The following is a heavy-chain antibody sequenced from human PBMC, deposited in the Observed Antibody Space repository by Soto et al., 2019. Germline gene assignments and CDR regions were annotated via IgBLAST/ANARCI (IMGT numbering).Heavy chain of an antibody. CDR3: ARDFYDFWRGYYYYGMDV. CDR2: IWYDGSNK. Sequence: PGGSLRLSCAASGFTFSSYGMHWVRQAPGKGLEWVAVIWYDGSNKYYADSVKGRFTISRDNSKNTLYLQMNSLRAKDTAVYYCARDFYDFWRGYYYYGMDVWGQGTTVTVSS. D-gene: IGHD3-3*01. V-gene: IGHV3-33*01. CDR1: GFTFSSYG. J-gene: IGHJ6*02.